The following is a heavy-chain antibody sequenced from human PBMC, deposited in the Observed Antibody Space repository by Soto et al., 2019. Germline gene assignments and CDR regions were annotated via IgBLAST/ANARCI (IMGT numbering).Heavy chain of an antibody. CDR3: SGMPYTSGFRFDP. D-gene: IGHD6-19*01. CDR2: IYHSGVT. V-gene: IGHV4-30-2*01. CDR1: GDSYSISTYS. J-gene: IGHJ5*02. Sequence: SETLSRTCNMPGDSYSISTYSWSWIRQPPGKALQRIGVIYHSGVTSYNPSTTSPVSIPLDSSNNQCSVKLKSVTAADKAVYFCSGMPYTSGFRFDPWGQGTLVTVSS.